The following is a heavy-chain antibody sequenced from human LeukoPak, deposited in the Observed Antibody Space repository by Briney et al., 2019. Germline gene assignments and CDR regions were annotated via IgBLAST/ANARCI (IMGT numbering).Heavy chain of an antibody. Sequence: SETLSLTCTVSGGSISSGDYYWGWIRQPPGKGLEWIGSIYYSGSTYYNPSLKSRVTISVDTSKNQFSLKLSSVTAADTAVYYCARVLMEMATAYFDYWGQGTLVTVS. V-gene: IGHV4-39*07. CDR2: IYYSGST. CDR1: GGSISSGDYY. D-gene: IGHD5-24*01. CDR3: ARVLMEMATAYFDY. J-gene: IGHJ4*02.